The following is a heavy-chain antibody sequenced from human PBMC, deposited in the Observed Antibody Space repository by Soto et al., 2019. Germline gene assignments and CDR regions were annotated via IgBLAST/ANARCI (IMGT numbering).Heavy chain of an antibody. CDR3: ARPAVNDLDADSSAFDI. CDR1: GGTFSSQT. CDR2: VIPIIGEG. D-gene: IGHD1-1*01. V-gene: IGHV1-69*02. Sequence: QVQLVQSGAEVKEPGSSVKVSCKVSGGTFSSQTINWVRQVPGQGLEWMGSVIPIIGEGKYAQSFLGRVTITADRSTSTAYMELSGLGSEDTAVYYCARPAVNDLDADSSAFDIWGQGTMVTVSS. J-gene: IGHJ3*02.